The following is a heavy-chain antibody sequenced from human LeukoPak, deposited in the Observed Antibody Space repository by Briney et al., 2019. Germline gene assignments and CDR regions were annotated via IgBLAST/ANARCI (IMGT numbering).Heavy chain of an antibody. CDR2: IWYDGSNK. CDR3: AKGGYSGYDLRFDY. D-gene: IGHD5-12*01. Sequence: GSLRLSCAASGFTFNSYGMHWVRQAPGKGLEWVAVIWYDGSNKYYADSVKGRFTISRDNSKNTLYLQMNSLRAEDTAVYYCAKGGYSGYDLRFDYWGQGTLVTVSS. J-gene: IGHJ4*02. V-gene: IGHV3-33*06. CDR1: GFTFNSYG.